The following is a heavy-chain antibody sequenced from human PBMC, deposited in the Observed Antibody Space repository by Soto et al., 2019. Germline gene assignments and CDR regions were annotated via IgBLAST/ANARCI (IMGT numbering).Heavy chain of an antibody. CDR3: AKCSTAMTYFDY. V-gene: IGHV3-30*18. CDR1: GFTFSSYG. J-gene: IGHJ4*02. Sequence: QVQLVESGGGVVQPGRSLRLSCAASGFTFSSYGMHWVRQAPRKGLEWVAVISYDGSNKYDVDSVKGRFTISRDNSKHTLYMQMNSMRAEDTAVYYCAKCSTAMTYFDYWGQGTLCTVSS. CDR2: ISYDGSNK. D-gene: IGHD5-18*01.